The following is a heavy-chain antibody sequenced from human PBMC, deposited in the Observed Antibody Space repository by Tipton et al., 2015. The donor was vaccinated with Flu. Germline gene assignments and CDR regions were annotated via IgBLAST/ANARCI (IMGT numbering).Heavy chain of an antibody. J-gene: IGHJ5*02. Sequence: TLSLTCTVSSGSIRSTNYFCAWIRQPPGKRLELIGSIYPSGTPYYNPSLKSRVTISLDTSKNQFSLKLSSVTAADTAVYYCARRSVIGPYNWFDPWGHGTLVTVSS. CDR1: SGSIRSTNYF. V-gene: IGHV4-39*07. CDR3: ARRSVIGPYNWFDP. CDR2: IYPSGTP. D-gene: IGHD2/OR15-2a*01.